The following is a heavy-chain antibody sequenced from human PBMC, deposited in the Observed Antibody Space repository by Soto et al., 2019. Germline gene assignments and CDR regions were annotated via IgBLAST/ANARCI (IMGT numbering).Heavy chain of an antibody. CDR3: ARVGIAVAATGFDS. D-gene: IGHD6-19*01. V-gene: IGHV4-61*01. CDR1: GDSVSSYRYY. Sequence: SETLSLTCAVSGDSVSSYRYYWNWIRQPPGKGLEWIGYIFYTGSINYNPSLKRRVSMSVDTSQNLFSLNLNSVTAADTAVYYCARVGIAVAATGFDSWGQGTLVTVSS. CDR2: IFYTGSI. J-gene: IGHJ4*02.